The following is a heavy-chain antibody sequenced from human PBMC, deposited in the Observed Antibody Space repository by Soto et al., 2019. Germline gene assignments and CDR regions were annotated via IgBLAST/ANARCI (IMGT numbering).Heavy chain of an antibody. J-gene: IGHJ6*02. CDR3: ARGTLLWFGEFRCYYYGMDV. Sequence: PSGTLSLTCAVPDGSISSGNCWSSVRQPPGKGLEWIGEIYHSGSTNYNPSLKSRVTISVGKSKNQFSLKLSSVTAADTAVYYCARGTLLWFGEFRCYYYGMDVWGQGTTVTVSS. D-gene: IGHD3-10*01. V-gene: IGHV4-4*02. CDR2: IYHSGST. CDR1: DGSISSGNC.